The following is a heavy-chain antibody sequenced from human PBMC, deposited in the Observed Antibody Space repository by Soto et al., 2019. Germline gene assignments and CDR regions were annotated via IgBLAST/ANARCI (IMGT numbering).Heavy chain of an antibody. V-gene: IGHV1-18*01. Sequence: ASVKVSCKASGYTFTSYVISWVRQAPGQGLEWMGWISAYNGNTNYAQKFQGRVTMTTDTSTSTAYMELRSLRSDDTAVYYCARVGRGVVLMVYAKYWGQGTLVTVSS. CDR1: GYTFTSYV. D-gene: IGHD2-8*01. CDR2: ISAYNGNT. J-gene: IGHJ4*02. CDR3: ARVGRGVVLMVYAKY.